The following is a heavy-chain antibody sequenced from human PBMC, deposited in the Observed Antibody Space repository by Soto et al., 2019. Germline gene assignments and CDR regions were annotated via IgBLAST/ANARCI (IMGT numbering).Heavy chain of an antibody. D-gene: IGHD3-22*01. CDR3: AAEFPGYYDSSGYLGPFDYYYYGMDV. J-gene: IGHJ6*02. Sequence: SVKVSCKASGFTFTISAMPWVRQARGQRLEWIGWIVVGSGNTNYAQKFQERVTITRDMSTSTAYMELSSLRSEDTAVYYCAAEFPGYYDSSGYLGPFDYYYYGMDVWGQGTTVTVSS. V-gene: IGHV1-58*02. CDR1: GFTFTISA. CDR2: IVVGSGNT.